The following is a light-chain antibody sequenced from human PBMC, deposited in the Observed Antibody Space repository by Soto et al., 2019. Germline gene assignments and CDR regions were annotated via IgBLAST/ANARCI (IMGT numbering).Light chain of an antibody. Sequence: EIVVTQSPATLSVSPGESVTLSCRASQNIGRALAWYLHKPGQVPRLLISEASNRATGIPGRFSGSGSGTEFTLTIHSLQSEDFAVYYCHHYSIWPSYTFGQGTKLEIK. CDR2: EAS. CDR3: HHYSIWPSYT. CDR1: QNIGRA. J-gene: IGKJ2*01. V-gene: IGKV3D-15*01.